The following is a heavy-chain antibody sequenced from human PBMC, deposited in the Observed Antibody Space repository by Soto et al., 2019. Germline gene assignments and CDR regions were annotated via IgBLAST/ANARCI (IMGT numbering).Heavy chain of an antibody. D-gene: IGHD3-3*01. CDR2: IYYSGST. J-gene: IGHJ5*02. Sequence: SETLSLTCTVSGGSISSGGYYWSWIRQHPGKGLEWIGYIYYSGSTYYNPSLKSRVTISVDTSKNQFSLKLSSVTAADTAVYYFSRAANSDFWSGYGTEKNWFDPWGQGTLVTVSS. V-gene: IGHV4-31*03. CDR3: SRAANSDFWSGYGTEKNWFDP. CDR1: GGSISSGGYY.